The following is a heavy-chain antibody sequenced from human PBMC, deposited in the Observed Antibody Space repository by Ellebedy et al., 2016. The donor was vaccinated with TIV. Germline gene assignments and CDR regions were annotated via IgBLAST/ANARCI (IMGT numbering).Heavy chain of an antibody. CDR3: ARQQEGIVGATHWFNP. J-gene: IGHJ5*02. CDR1: GGSISSRSYY. D-gene: IGHD1-26*01. V-gene: IGHV4-39*01. CDR2: IYYSGST. Sequence: SETLSLTXTVSGGSISSRSYYWGWIRQPPGKGLEWIGSIYYSGSTYYNPSLKSRVTISVDTSKNQFSLKLSSVTAADTAVYYCARQQEGIVGATHWFNPWGQGTLVTVSS.